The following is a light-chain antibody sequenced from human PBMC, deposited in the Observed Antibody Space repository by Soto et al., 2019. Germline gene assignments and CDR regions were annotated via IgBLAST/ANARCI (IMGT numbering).Light chain of an antibody. CDR2: SAS. V-gene: IGKV1-27*01. CDR3: QRAYNAPLFT. Sequence: DIQLTQSPSSLSAFVGHRVTVSCRVSQGITGHLNRFRQKPGKVPEVPICSASNFQSGVPSRFNGSGSGRDFTLTISSLQPEDVPSYFGQRAYNAPLFTFGPGTRVDI. J-gene: IGKJ3*01. CDR1: QGITGH.